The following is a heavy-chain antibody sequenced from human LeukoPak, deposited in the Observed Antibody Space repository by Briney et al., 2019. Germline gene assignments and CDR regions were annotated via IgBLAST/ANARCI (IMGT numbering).Heavy chain of an antibody. D-gene: IGHD3-22*01. CDR2: ISPSGAST. J-gene: IGHJ3*02. CDR3: ARDPDPYYYDSSGYSRNQGGAFDI. V-gene: IGHV1-46*01. CDR1: GYTSTSYY. Sequence: ASVKVSCKASGYTSTSYYMHGVRQAPGQGLEWMGIISPSGASTTYAQNFQGRVTMTRDTSISTAYMELSRLRSDDTAVYYCARDPDPYYYDSSGYSRNQGGAFDIWGQGTMVTVSS.